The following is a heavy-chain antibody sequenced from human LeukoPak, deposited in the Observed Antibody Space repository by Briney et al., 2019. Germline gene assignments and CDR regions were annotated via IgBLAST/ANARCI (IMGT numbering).Heavy chain of an antibody. CDR3: AELGITMIGGV. V-gene: IGHV3-11*04. J-gene: IGHJ6*04. Sequence: GGSLRLSCAASGFTFSNAWMSWVRQAPGKGLEWVSAISGSGGSIYYADSVKGRFTISRDNAKNSLYLQMNSLRAEDTAVYYCAELGITMIGGVWGKGTTVTISS. CDR1: GFTFSNAW. CDR2: ISGSGGSI. D-gene: IGHD3-10*02.